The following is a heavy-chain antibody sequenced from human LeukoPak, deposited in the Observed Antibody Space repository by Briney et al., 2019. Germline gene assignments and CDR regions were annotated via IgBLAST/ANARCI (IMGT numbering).Heavy chain of an antibody. J-gene: IGHJ6*02. V-gene: IGHV4-59*01. CDR1: GGSISSYY. D-gene: IGHD2-15*01. CDR3: ARGYCSGGSCYWPYYYYYGMDV. CDR2: IYYSGST. Sequence: SETLSLTCTVSGGSISSYYWSWLRQPPGKGLEWIGYIYYSGSTNYNPSLKSRVTISVDTSKNQFSLKLSSVTAADTAVYYCARGYCSGGSCYWPYYYYYGMDVWGQGTTVTVSS.